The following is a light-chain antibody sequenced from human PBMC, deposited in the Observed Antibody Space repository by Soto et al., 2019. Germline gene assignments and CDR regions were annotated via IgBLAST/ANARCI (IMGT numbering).Light chain of an antibody. Sequence: EIMLTQSPDTLSLNPGERATLSCRASQGVSRGYLAWYQQKAGQAPRLLIYGVSSRATGVSHRFSGSGSGTDFTLTISGLEPEDVAMYYCQHYGDSPPITFGQGRLLEIK. J-gene: IGKJ5*01. CDR1: QGVSRGY. CDR3: QHYGDSPPIT. V-gene: IGKV3-20*01. CDR2: GVS.